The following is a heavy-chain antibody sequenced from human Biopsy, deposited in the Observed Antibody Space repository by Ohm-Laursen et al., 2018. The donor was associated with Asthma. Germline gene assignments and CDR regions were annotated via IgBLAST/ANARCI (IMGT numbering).Heavy chain of an antibody. J-gene: IGHJ4*02. Sequence: SLRLSCSASGFTVSRDHMFWVRQAPGKGLEWVSVIYSGGTSHTADSVRGRFTISRDYSKNTLYLQMHSLRSEDTAVYYCARGDSSNWSHYYFDYWGQGTLVTVSS. CDR3: ARGDSSNWSHYYFDY. CDR2: IYSGGTS. CDR1: GFTVSRDH. V-gene: IGHV3-53*01. D-gene: IGHD3-22*01.